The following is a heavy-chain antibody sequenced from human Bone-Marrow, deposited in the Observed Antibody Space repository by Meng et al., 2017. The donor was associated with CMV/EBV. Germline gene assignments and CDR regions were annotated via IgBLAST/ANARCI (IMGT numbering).Heavy chain of an antibody. V-gene: IGHV4-39*01. D-gene: IGHD5-18*01. CDR2: IYYSGST. J-gene: IGHJ4*02. Sequence: GGSISSSSDYWGWLRQPPGKGLEWIGSIYYSGSTYYNPSLKSRVTISVDTSKNQFSLKLSSVTAADTAVYYCASFDTAMRQLQLDYWGQGTLVTVSS. CDR1: GGSISSSSDY. CDR3: ASFDTAMRQLQLDY.